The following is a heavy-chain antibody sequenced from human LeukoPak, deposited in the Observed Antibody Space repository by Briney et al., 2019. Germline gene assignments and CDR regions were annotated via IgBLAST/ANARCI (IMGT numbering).Heavy chain of an antibody. D-gene: IGHD2-2*01. CDR1: GFTFSSYS. CDR3: AREPDEEATVVVPVRYGMDV. J-gene: IGHJ6*02. Sequence: GGSLRLSCAASGFTFSSYSMNWVRQAPGKGLEWVSSISSSSSYIYYADSVKGRFTISRDNAKNSLYLQMNSLRAEDTAVYYCAREPDEEATVVVPVRYGMDVWGQGTTVTVSS. CDR2: ISSSSSYI. V-gene: IGHV3-21*01.